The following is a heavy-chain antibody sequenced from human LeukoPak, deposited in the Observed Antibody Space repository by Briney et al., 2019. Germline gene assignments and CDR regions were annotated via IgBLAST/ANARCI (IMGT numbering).Heavy chain of an antibody. J-gene: IGHJ5*02. CDR1: GFTVSSNY. V-gene: IGHV3-53*01. CDR2: IYSGGST. Sequence: GGSLRLSCAASGFTVSSNYMSWVRQAPGKGLEWVSVIYSGGSTYYAGSVKGRFTISRDNSKNTLYLQMNSLRAEDKAVYYCAIDPGNWFDPWGQGTLVTVSS. CDR3: AIDPGNWFDP.